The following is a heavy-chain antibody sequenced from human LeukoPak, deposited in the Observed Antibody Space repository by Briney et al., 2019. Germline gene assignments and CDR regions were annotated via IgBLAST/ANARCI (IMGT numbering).Heavy chain of an antibody. CDR1: GGSISSSY. V-gene: IGHV4-59*01. J-gene: IGHJ5*02. D-gene: IGHD3-10*01. Sequence: SETLSLTCTVSGGSISSSYWSWIRQPPGKGLEWIAYIYYTGSTNYNPSLKSRVTISVDTSKNQFSLKLSSVTAADTAVYYCARHLRGLDLWGQGTLVTVSS. CDR3: ARHLRGLDL. CDR2: IYYTGST.